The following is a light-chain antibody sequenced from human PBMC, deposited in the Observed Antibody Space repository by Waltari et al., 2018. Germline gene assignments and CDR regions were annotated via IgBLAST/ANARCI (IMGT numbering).Light chain of an antibody. CDR1: QSISRT. CDR2: AAS. Sequence: EIGLTQSPGTLSLSTGERATLSCRASQSISRTLVWYQKKPGQAPRLLIYAASTRATGIPDRFSGSGSGTDFSLTISRLEPEDFAVYYCQHYLRLPVTFGQGTKVEIK. V-gene: IGKV3-20*01. J-gene: IGKJ1*01. CDR3: QHYLRLPVT.